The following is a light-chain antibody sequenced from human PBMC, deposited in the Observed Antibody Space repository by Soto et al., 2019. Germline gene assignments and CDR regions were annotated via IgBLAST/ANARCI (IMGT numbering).Light chain of an antibody. Sequence: DIPMTQSPSTLSASVGDRVTITCRASQIISNWLAWYQQKPGKAPKLLIYQASSLESGVPSRFSGSGSGTEFTLTISSLQPDDFATYYCQQYNSYWTFGQGTKVEIK. CDR1: QIISNW. CDR3: QQYNSYWT. V-gene: IGKV1-5*03. J-gene: IGKJ1*01. CDR2: QAS.